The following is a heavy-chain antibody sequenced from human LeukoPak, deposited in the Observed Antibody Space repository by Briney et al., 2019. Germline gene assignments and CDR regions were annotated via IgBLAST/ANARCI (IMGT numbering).Heavy chain of an antibody. D-gene: IGHD2/OR15-2a*01. J-gene: IGHJ4*02. CDR2: ISDSGDST. Sequence: GGSLRLSCAASGFTFSSYGMHWVRQAPGKGLEWVSSISDSGDSTYYADSVKGRFTISRDNSKNTLYLQMNSLRAEDTAVYYCAKGQYPYYFDYWGQGTLVTVSS. CDR3: AKGQYPYYFDY. CDR1: GFTFSSYG. V-gene: IGHV3-23*01.